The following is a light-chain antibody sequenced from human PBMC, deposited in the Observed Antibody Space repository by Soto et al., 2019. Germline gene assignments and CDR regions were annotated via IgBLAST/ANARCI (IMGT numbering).Light chain of an antibody. J-gene: IGLJ2*01. Sequence: QSVLTQPASVSGSPGQSITISCTGTSSDFGGYNYVPWYQQHPGKAPKLMIYDVSNRPSGVSNRFSGSKSGNTASLTISGLQAEDEADYYCSSYTSSSTVVFGGGTKVTVL. V-gene: IGLV2-14*01. CDR3: SSYTSSSTVV. CDR2: DVS. CDR1: SSDFGGYNY.